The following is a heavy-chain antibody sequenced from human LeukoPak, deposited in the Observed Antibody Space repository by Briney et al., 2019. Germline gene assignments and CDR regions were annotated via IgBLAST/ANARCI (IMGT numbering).Heavy chain of an antibody. J-gene: IGHJ5*02. CDR1: GGSISSYY. CDR3: ARRSPYYYYDSSGYYPLGWFDP. CDR2: IYYSGST. D-gene: IGHD3-22*01. Sequence: PSETLSLTCTVSGGSISSYYWSWIRQPPGKGLEWIGYIYYSGSTNYNPSLKSRVTISVDTSKNQFSLKLSSVTAADTAVYYCARRSPYYYYDSSGYYPLGWFDPWGQGTLVTVSS. V-gene: IGHV4-59*08.